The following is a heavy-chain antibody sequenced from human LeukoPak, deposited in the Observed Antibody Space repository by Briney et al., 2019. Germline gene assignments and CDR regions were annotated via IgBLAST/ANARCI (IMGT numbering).Heavy chain of an antibody. J-gene: IGHJ5*02. V-gene: IGHV4-59*01. D-gene: IGHD2-21*01. CDR1: GGSISTYY. Sequence: SETLSLTCTVSGGSISTYYWSWIRQPPGKGREWIGYVYYTGLTNYNPSLKSRVTMSADTSKNQFSLRLTSMTAADTAIYYCAKERDEGALLGWFDPWGPGTLVTVSS. CDR2: VYYTGLT. CDR3: AKERDEGALLGWFDP.